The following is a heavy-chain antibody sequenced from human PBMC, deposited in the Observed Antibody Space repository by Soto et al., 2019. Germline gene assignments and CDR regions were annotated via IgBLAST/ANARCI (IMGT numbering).Heavy chain of an antibody. Sequence: LRLSCAASGLSVSTNYMTWVRQAPGKGLEWVSLIFAGGRTYYADSVKGRFTISRDNSKNTLYLQMNSLSAEDTGVYYCARERIAAGGTHDAIDIWGQGTMVTVSS. CDR2: IFAGGRT. CDR1: GLSVSTNY. J-gene: IGHJ3*02. V-gene: IGHV3-53*01. CDR3: ARERIAAGGTHDAIDI. D-gene: IGHD6-13*01.